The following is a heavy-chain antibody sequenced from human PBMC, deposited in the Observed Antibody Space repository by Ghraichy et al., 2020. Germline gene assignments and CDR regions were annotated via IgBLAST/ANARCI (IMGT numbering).Heavy chain of an antibody. CDR1: GFTFSSYA. Sequence: GGSLRLSCAASGFTFSSYAMSWVRQAPGKGLEWVSAISGSGGSTYYADSVKGRFTISRDNSKNTLYLQMNSLRAEDTAVYYCAKAETPIVVVTAPAFDYWGQGTLVTVSS. J-gene: IGHJ4*02. V-gene: IGHV3-23*01. CDR2: ISGSGGST. D-gene: IGHD2-21*02. CDR3: AKAETPIVVVTAPAFDY.